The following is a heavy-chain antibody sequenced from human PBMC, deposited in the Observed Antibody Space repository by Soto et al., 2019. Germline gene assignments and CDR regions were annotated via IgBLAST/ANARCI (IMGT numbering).Heavy chain of an antibody. V-gene: IGHV4-31*03. CDR3: ARVRQSESSYRAPPLYYFDF. J-gene: IGHJ4*02. CDR2: IYFSGSA. D-gene: IGHD5-18*01. Sequence: SETLSFTFTVSGGSIRSAGYYWSWIRQHPGKGLEWVGYIYFSGSAYYNPSLTSRLTISVDTSKNQFSLKLTSVTPADTAVYYCARVRQSESSYRAPPLYYFDFWGLGTLVTVAS. CDR1: GGSIRSAGYY.